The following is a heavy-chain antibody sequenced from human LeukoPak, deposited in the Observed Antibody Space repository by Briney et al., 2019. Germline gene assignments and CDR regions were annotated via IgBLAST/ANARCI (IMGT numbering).Heavy chain of an antibody. Sequence: PRGSLRLSCADSGFTFEDYGMSWVRQAPGKGLEYVSGINWNGGSTGYADSVKGRFTISRDNAKNSLYLQMNSLRAEDTALYYCARDFVTVTTTPARWGQGTLVTVSS. D-gene: IGHD4-17*01. CDR3: ARDFVTVTTTPAR. CDR2: INWNGGST. V-gene: IGHV3-20*04. CDR1: GFTFEDYG. J-gene: IGHJ4*02.